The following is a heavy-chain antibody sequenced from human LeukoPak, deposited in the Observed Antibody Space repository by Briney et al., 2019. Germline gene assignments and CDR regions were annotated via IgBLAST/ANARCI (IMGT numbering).Heavy chain of an antibody. CDR2: MSGSGGIT. V-gene: IGHV3-23*01. CDR3: ARRGPSERGAFDI. J-gene: IGHJ3*02. D-gene: IGHD3-16*01. CDR1: GFSFSGHA. Sequence: GGSLRLSCVGSGFSFSGHAMSWVRQAPGKGLGWVSTMSGSGGITFYADSVRGRFNFSREISKNTLYLQMNSLTVEDTALYHCARRGPSERGAFDISGHGTMVTVSS.